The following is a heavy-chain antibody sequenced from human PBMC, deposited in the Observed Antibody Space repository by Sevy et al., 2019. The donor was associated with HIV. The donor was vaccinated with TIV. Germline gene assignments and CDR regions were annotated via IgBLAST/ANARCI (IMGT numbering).Heavy chain of an antibody. V-gene: IGHV1-2*02. CDR1: GYTFTDSY. CDR3: ARDRIQLWLAWFDP. J-gene: IGHJ5*02. Sequence: ASVKVSCKASGYTFTDSYMHCVRQAPGQGLEWMGWINPNSGGTNYAQKFKGRVTMTRDTSISTAYMELRRLRSDDTAVYYCARDRIQLWLAWFDPWGQGTLVTVSS. D-gene: IGHD5-18*01. CDR2: INPNSGGT.